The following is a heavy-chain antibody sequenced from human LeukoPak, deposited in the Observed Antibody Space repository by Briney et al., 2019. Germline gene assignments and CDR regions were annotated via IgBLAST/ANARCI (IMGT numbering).Heavy chain of an antibody. V-gene: IGHV4-38-2*02. J-gene: IGHJ4*02. D-gene: IGHD1-26*01. CDR3: ARDGGSGSSDFDY. Sequence: SETLSLTCAVSGYSISSGYYWGWIRQPPGKGLEWIGSIYHSGSTYYNPSLKSRVTISVDTSKNQLSLKLSSVTAADTAVYYCARDGGSGSSDFDYWGQGTLVTVSS. CDR1: GYSISSGYY. CDR2: IYHSGST.